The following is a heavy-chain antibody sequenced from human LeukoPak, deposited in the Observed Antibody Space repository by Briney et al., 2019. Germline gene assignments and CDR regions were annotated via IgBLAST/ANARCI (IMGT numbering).Heavy chain of an antibody. D-gene: IGHD6-13*01. J-gene: IGHJ4*02. Sequence: PGGSLRLSCAASGFSFNYYWMTWVHQALGKGLEWVANIKHDGGEKYYVDSVKGRFTISRDNANNSIYLQMNSLRAEDAAIYYCARDRRILGAAGTALDSWGQGTLVTVSS. CDR1: GFSFNYYW. CDR3: ARDRRILGAAGTALDS. CDR2: IKHDGGEK. V-gene: IGHV3-7*03.